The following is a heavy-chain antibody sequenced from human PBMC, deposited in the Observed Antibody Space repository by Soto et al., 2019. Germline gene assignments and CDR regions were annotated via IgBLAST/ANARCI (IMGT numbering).Heavy chain of an antibody. CDR1: GGTFNKYA. V-gene: IGHV1-69*06. J-gene: IGHJ4*02. CDR2: ILPIYSTRNYA. D-gene: IGHD2-2*01. CDR3: ARGVVVVTNYYFDQ. Sequence: QVQLVQSRAEVRKPGSSVKVSCKASGGTFNKYAISWVRQAPGQGPEWMGGILPIYSTRNYANYAHKFQGRVTITVDTSTSTAYMELSGLKSDDTAIYYCARGVVVVTNYYFDQWGQGTLVTVSS.